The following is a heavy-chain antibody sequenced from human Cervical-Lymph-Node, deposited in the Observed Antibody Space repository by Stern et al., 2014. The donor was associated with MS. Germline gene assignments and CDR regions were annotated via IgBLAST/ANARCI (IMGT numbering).Heavy chain of an antibody. CDR1: GFTFSSYA. D-gene: IGHD2-2*01. CDR2: ISYDGSNK. V-gene: IGHV3-30-3*01. Sequence: VQLVESGGGVVQPGRSLRLSCAASGFTFSSYAMHWVRQAPGKGLEWVAVISYDGSNKYYADSVKGRFTISRDNSKNTLYLQMNSLRAEDTAVYYCARALGYCSSTSCPYYYYGMDVWGQGTTVTVSS. CDR3: ARALGYCSSTSCPYYYYGMDV. J-gene: IGHJ6*02.